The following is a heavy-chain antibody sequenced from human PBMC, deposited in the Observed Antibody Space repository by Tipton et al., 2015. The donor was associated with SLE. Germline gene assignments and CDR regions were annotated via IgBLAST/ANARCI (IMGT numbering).Heavy chain of an antibody. D-gene: IGHD5-12*01. V-gene: IGHV4-59*01. J-gene: IGHJ3*02. Sequence: TLSLTCTVSGGSISSYYWSWIRQPPGKGLEWIGYIYYSGSTNYNPSLKSRVTISVDTSKNQFSLKLSSVTAPDTAVYYCARQLRGYRRSGAFDIWGQGTMVTVSS. CDR1: GGSISSYY. CDR3: ARQLRGYRRSGAFDI. CDR2: IYYSGST.